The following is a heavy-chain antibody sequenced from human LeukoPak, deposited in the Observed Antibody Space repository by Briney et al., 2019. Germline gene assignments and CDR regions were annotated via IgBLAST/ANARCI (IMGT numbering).Heavy chain of an antibody. CDR2: INPSGGST. J-gene: IGHJ5*02. CDR1: GYTFTGYY. V-gene: IGHV1-46*01. D-gene: IGHD4-17*01. CDR3: ARARPLIPTVTTSADGPRRKDNWFDP. Sequence: ASVKVSCKASGYTFTGYYMHWVGQAPGQGLEWMGIINPSGGSTSYAQKFQGRVTMTRDTSTSTVYMELSSLRSEDTAVYYCARARPLIPTVTTSADGPRRKDNWFDPWGQGTLVTVSS.